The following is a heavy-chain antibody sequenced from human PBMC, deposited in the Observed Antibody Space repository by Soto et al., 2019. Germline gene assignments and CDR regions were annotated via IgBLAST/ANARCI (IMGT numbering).Heavy chain of an antibody. V-gene: IGHV4-61*01. Sequence: SETLSLTCTVSGGSVSSGSYYWSWIRQPPGKGLEWIGYIYYSGSTNYNPSLKSRVTISVDTSKNQFSLKLSSVTAADTAVYYCARGWTYGYGGYWGQGTLVTVSS. J-gene: IGHJ4*02. CDR2: IYYSGST. D-gene: IGHD4-17*01. CDR3: ARGWTYGYGGY. CDR1: GGSVSSGSYY.